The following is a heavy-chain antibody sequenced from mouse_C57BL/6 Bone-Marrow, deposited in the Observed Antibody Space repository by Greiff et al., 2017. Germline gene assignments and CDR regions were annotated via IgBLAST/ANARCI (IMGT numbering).Heavy chain of an antibody. CDR2: ISYSGST. V-gene: IGHV3-1*01. D-gene: IGHD2-12*01. J-gene: IGHJ3*01. CDR1: GYSITSGYD. Sequence: EVKVVESGPGMVKPSQSLSLTCTVTGYSITSGYDWHWIRHFPGNKLDWMGYISYSGSTNYNPSLKSRISITHDTSKNHFFLKLNSVTTEDTATYYCAREAYDGAWFAYWGQGTLVTVSA. CDR3: AREAYDGAWFAY.